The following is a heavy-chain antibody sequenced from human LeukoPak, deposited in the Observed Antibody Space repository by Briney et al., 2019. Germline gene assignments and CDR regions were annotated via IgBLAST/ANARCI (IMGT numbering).Heavy chain of an antibody. Sequence: SETLSLTCAVSGYSISSGYYWGWIRQPPGKGLEWIGSIYHSGSTYYNPSLKSRVTISVDTSKNQFSLKLSSVTAADTAVYYCARDGPTMFRGVDYYYYGMDVWGKGTTVTVSS. V-gene: IGHV4-38-2*02. D-gene: IGHD3-10*01. CDR2: IYHSGST. J-gene: IGHJ6*04. CDR1: GYSISSGYY. CDR3: ARDGPTMFRGVDYYYYGMDV.